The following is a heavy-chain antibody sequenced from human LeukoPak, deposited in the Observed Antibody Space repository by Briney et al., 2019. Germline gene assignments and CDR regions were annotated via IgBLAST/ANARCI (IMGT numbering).Heavy chain of an antibody. J-gene: IGHJ4*02. D-gene: IGHD5-18*01. CDR2: IYTSGST. CDR1: DGSISSYY. CDR3: ARVDTAMVTGGYYFDY. V-gene: IGHV4-4*09. Sequence: SETLSLTCTVSDGSISSYYWSWIRQPPGKGLEWIGYIYTSGSTNYNPSLKSRVTISVDTSKNQFSLKLSSVTAAGTAVYYCARVDTAMVTGGYYFDYWGQGTLVTVSS.